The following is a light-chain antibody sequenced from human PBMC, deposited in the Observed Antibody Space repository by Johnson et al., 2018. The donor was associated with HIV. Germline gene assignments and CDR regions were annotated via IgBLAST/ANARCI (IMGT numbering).Light chain of an antibody. CDR1: SPNIGNNY. CDR2: ENT. Sequence: QSALTQPPSVSAASGLKVTISCSGSSPNIGNNYVPWYQQPPGTAPKLLTYENTMRPSGIPDRFSDSKSGTSATLASTGLQTRDEADYYCGTWDSSLSAQYIFGTGTKVTVL. CDR3: GTWDSSLSAQYI. V-gene: IGLV1-51*02. J-gene: IGLJ1*01.